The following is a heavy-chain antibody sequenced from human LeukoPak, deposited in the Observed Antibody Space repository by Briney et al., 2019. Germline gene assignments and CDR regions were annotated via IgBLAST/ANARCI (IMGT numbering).Heavy chain of an antibody. J-gene: IGHJ4*02. CDR3: ARGSTSDWPLDH. V-gene: IGHV1-3*01. CDR1: GYTFNAYT. D-gene: IGHD6-19*01. Sequence: ASVQVSCKASGYTFNAYTIHWVRQAPGQRFEWMGWIDADNGDTACSQNLQGRVTITRDTSARTVYMELTSLRSEDTAAYYCARGSTSDWPLDHWGQGTLLTISP. CDR2: IDADNGDT.